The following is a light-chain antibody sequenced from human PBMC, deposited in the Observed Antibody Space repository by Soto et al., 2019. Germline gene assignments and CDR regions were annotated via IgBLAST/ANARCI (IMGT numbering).Light chain of an antibody. CDR2: DVN. V-gene: IGLV2-14*03. CDR1: SSDVGVYNY. CDR3: SSYTTSSTVV. J-gene: IGLJ2*01. Sequence: QSALTQPASVSGSPGQSITISCTGTSSDVGVYNYVSWYQQHPGEAPKLMIYDVNGRPSGVSARFSGSKSGNTASLTISGLQAEDEADYYCSSYTTSSTVVFGGGTKLTVL.